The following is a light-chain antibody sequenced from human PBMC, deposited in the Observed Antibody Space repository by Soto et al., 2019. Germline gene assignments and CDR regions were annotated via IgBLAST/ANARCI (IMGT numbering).Light chain of an antibody. CDR3: SSYASSNTWV. CDR1: SSDVGGYNY. Sequence: QSALTQPGSVSGSPGQSVTISCTGTSSDVGGYNYVSWYQQHPGKAPKLMIYDVSNRPSGVSNRFSGSKSGNTASLTISGLQAEDEADYYCSSYASSNTWVFGTGTKLTVL. V-gene: IGLV2-14*01. J-gene: IGLJ1*01. CDR2: DVS.